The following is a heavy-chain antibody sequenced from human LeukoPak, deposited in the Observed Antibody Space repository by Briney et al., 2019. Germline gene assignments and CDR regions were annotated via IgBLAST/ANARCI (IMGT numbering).Heavy chain of an antibody. V-gene: IGHV4-34*01. CDR2: INHSGST. CDR1: GGSFSGYY. J-gene: IGHJ4*02. D-gene: IGHD3-10*01. CDR3: ARGPYYYGSGSYDY. Sequence: PSETLSLTCAVYGGSFSGYYWSWIRQPPGEGLEWIGEINHSGSTNYNPSLKSRVTISVDTSKNQFSLKLSSVTAADTAVYYCARGPYYYGSGSYDYWGQGTLVTVSS.